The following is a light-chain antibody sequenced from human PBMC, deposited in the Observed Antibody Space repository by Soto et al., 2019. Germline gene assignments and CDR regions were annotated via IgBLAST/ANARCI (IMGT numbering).Light chain of an antibody. CDR2: DAS. J-gene: IGKJ1*01. CDR1: QDISNY. CDR3: QQYDNLSWR. Sequence: DIQMTQSPSSLSASVGDRVTITCQASQDISNYLNWYQQKPGKAPKLLIYDASNLGTGVPSRFSGSGSGTDFTLTISSLQPEDIATYYCQQYDNLSWRFGQGPKVEIK. V-gene: IGKV1-33*01.